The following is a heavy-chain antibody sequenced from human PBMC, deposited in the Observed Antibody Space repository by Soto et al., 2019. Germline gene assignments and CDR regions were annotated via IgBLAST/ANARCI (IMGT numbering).Heavy chain of an antibody. CDR3: AREGYYDSSGYSTYYYYGMDV. D-gene: IGHD3-22*01. CDR1: GYTFTSYG. CDR2: ISAYNGNT. V-gene: IGHV1-18*01. Sequence: ASSVKVSCKASGYTFTSYGISWVRQAPGQGLEWMGWISAYNGNTNYAQKLQGRVTMTTDTSTSTAYMELRSLRSDDTAVYYCAREGYYDSSGYSTYYYYGMDVWGQGTTVTVSS. J-gene: IGHJ6*02.